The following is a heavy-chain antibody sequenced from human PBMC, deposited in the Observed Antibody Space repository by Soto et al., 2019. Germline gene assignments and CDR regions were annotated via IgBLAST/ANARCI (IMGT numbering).Heavy chain of an antibody. D-gene: IGHD1-1*01. CDR3: ARGSAGTTGNWFDP. V-gene: IGHV4-59*01. CDR2: IYYRGTT. Sequence: QVQLQESGPGLVKPSETLSLTCTVSGGSISNYYWSWIRQPPRKGLEWIAYIYYRGTTNYNPSLQSRVTISVDTSKNQFSLKLSSVTAADTAVYYCARGSAGTTGNWFDPWGQGTLVTVSS. J-gene: IGHJ5*02. CDR1: GGSISNYY.